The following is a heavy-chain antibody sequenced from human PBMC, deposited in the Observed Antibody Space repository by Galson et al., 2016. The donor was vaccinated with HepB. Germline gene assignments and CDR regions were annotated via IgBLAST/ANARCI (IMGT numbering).Heavy chain of an antibody. CDR1: GFTFSSYW. CDR3: AKDRDHFGDYVFDY. CDR2: IKQDGSEK. J-gene: IGHJ4*02. Sequence: SLRLSCAASGFTFSSYWMSWVRQAPGKGLEWVANIKQDGSEKYYVDSVKGRFTISRDNAKNSLYLQMNSLRAEDTAVYYCAKDRDHFGDYVFDYWGQGTLVTVSS. V-gene: IGHV3-7*01. D-gene: IGHD4-17*01.